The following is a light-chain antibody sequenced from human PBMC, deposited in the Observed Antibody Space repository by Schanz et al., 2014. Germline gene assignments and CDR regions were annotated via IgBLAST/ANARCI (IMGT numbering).Light chain of an antibody. Sequence: QSALTQPASVSGSPGQSITISCTGTSSDVGGYNYVSWYQQHPGKAPKFMIYDVSNRPSGVSNRFSGSKSGNTASLTVSGLQAEDEADYYCSSYAGSNTLVFGGGTQLTVL. J-gene: IGLJ2*01. CDR3: SSYAGSNTLV. CDR1: SSDVGGYNY. CDR2: DVS. V-gene: IGLV2-14*01.